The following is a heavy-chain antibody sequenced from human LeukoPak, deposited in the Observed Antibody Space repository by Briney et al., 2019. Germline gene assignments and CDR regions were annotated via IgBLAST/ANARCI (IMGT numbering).Heavy chain of an antibody. J-gene: IGHJ4*02. D-gene: IGHD3-16*02. CDR1: GFTFSDYA. CDR3: GRHDSFIPF. CDR2: ISDTGRCT. Sequence: PAGGSLRLSCAASGFTFSDYAMTWVRQAAGKGLEWVSSISDTGRCTYYTDSVKGRFTISRDDSKKAVYLEMSTLRVEDTAIYFCGRHDSFIPFWGQGTLVTVSS. V-gene: IGHV3-23*01.